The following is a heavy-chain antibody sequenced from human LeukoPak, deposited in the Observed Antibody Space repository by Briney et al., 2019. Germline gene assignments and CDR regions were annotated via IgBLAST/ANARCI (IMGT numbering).Heavy chain of an antibody. CDR2: IYYSGTT. V-gene: IGHV4-39*01. J-gene: IGHJ5*02. CDR3: ARFEGNDRFDP. Sequence: SETLSLTCTVSGGSISSSSYYWGWIRQPPGKGLEWIGNIYYSGTTYYNPSLKSRVTISVDTSKNQFSLKLSSVTAADAAVYYCARFEGNDRFDPWGQGTLVTVSS. D-gene: IGHD3-9*01. CDR1: GGSISSSSYY.